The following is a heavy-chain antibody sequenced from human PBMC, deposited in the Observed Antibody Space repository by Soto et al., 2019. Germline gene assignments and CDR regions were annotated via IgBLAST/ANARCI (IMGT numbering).Heavy chain of an antibody. D-gene: IGHD3-3*01. CDR2: IYSSRST. Sequence: PLETLSLTCTVTGGTLSGYSWTWIRQAAGGRLEWIGRIYSSRSTNYHPSLKSRVTTSLDTSMSHFTLRLRAVSAADTAVYYCARGQRFSDWFDPWGQGTLVTVSS. J-gene: IGHJ5*02. V-gene: IGHV4-4*07. CDR1: GGTLSGYS. CDR3: ARGQRFSDWFDP.